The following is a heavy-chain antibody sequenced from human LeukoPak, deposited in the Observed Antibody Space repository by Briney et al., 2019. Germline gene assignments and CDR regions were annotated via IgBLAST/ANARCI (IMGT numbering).Heavy chain of an antibody. D-gene: IGHD6-6*01. Sequence: GGSLRLSCVASGVTLSNYAMSWARQAPGKGLEWVSGISSSGSGGNTYYADSVKGRFTISRDTSKNTLSLQMNSLRAEDTAVYYCASLSLGHYWGQGTLVTVSS. CDR2: ISSSGSGGNT. J-gene: IGHJ4*02. V-gene: IGHV3-23*01. CDR1: GVTLSNYA. CDR3: ASLSLGHY.